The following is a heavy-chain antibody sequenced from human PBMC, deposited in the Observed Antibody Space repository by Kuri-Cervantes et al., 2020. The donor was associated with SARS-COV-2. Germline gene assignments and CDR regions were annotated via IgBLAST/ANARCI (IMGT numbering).Heavy chain of an antibody. J-gene: IGHJ4*02. Sequence: GESLKISCAASGFTFSSYAMHWVRQAPGKGLEWVAVISYDGSNKYYADSVKGRSTISRDNSKNTLYLQMNSLRAEDTAVYYCARSYYDYIWGSYRPEALDYWGQGTLVTVSS. V-gene: IGHV3-30-3*01. CDR2: ISYDGSNK. CDR3: ARSYYDYIWGSYRPEALDY. D-gene: IGHD3-16*02. CDR1: GFTFSSYA.